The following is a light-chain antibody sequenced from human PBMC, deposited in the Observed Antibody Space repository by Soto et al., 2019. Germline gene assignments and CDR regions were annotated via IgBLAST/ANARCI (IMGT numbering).Light chain of an antibody. CDR3: QQYYFSPPLT. J-gene: IGKJ4*01. CDR1: QSVLYSSNNKNY. CDR2: WAS. V-gene: IGKV4-1*01. Sequence: DIVMTQSPHSLAVSLGERATINCKSSQSVLYSSNNKNYLAWYQQKPGQPPKLLIYWASTRESGVPDRFSGSGSGTDFTLTISSLQAEGVAVYYCQQYYFSPPLTFGGGTRVEIK.